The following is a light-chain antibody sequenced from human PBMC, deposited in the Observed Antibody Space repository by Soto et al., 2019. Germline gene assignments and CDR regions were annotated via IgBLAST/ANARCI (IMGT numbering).Light chain of an antibody. CDR2: KTS. CDR1: QSISSW. CDR3: QHYNSYSEA. Sequence: DIRMTQSPSTLSASLGDRVTITCRASQSISSWLAWYQQKPGKAPKLLIYKTSSLESGVPSRFSGSRSGTEFTLTISSLQPDDFATYYCQHYNSYSEAFGQGTKVDI. J-gene: IGKJ1*01. V-gene: IGKV1-5*03.